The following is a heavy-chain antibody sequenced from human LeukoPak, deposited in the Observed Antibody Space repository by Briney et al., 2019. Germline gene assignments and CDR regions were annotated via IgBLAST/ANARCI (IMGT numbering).Heavy chain of an antibody. V-gene: IGHV1-18*01. J-gene: IGHJ4*02. Sequence: ASVKVSCKASGYTFSNFGINWVRQAPGQGLEWIAWISGNNDNPNYGQKFQGRFTVTTDSSTSTAYMELRDLRSDDTAVYYCARDGTSADDYWGQGTLVTVSS. CDR1: GYTFSNFG. D-gene: IGHD1-26*01. CDR3: ARDGTSADDY. CDR2: ISGNNDNP.